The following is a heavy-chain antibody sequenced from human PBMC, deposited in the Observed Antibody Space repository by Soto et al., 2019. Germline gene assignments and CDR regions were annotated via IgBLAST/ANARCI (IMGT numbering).Heavy chain of an antibody. CDR3: ARAPTYYYYMDL. V-gene: IGHV1-2*04. Sequence: ASVKVSCKASGYTFTDYYMHWVRQAPGQGLEWMGWINPNSGGTNYAQKFQGWVTMTRDTSISTAYMELSRLRSDDTAVYYCARAPTYYYYMDLWGKGTTVTVSS. J-gene: IGHJ6*03. CDR2: INPNSGGT. CDR1: GYTFTDYY.